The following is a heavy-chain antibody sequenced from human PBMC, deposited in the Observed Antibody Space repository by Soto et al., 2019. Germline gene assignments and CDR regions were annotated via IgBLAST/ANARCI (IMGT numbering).Heavy chain of an antibody. J-gene: IGHJ5*02. CDR3: ARDRCSGGSCYFNWFDP. CDR1: GGSISSYY. D-gene: IGHD2-15*01. Sequence: QVQLQESGPGLVKPSETLSLTCTVSGGSISSYYWSWIRQPAGKGLEWIGRIYTSGSTNYNPSLKSRVTMSVDTSKNQVSLKLSSVTAADTAVYYCARDRCSGGSCYFNWFDPWGQGTLVTVSS. CDR2: IYTSGST. V-gene: IGHV4-4*07.